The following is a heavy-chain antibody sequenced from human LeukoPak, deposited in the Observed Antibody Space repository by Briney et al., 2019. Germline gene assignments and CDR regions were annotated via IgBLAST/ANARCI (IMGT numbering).Heavy chain of an antibody. D-gene: IGHD4-17*01. Sequence: PGGSLRLSCAASGFTFSDYSMNWVRQAPGKGREWVSAISGRSSFIYYADSAQGRLTISTTTANNSLYLQMNSLRAEDTAVYYCAREPTTVTTDASFDYWGQGTLVTVSS. CDR2: ISGRSSFI. CDR3: AREPTTVTTDASFDY. J-gene: IGHJ4*02. CDR1: GFTFSDYS. V-gene: IGHV3-21*01.